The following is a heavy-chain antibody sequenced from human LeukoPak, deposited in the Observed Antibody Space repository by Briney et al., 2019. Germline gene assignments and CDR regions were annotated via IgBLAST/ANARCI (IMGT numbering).Heavy chain of an antibody. CDR1: GFTFSSYA. D-gene: IGHD3-10*01. CDR2: ISGSGGST. V-gene: IGHV3-23*01. CDR3: AKIRGITMVRGVIFDY. Sequence: GGSLRLSCVASGFTFSSYAMSWVRQPPGKGLEWVSAISGSGGSTYYADSVKGRFTISRDNSKNTLYLQMNSLRAEDTAVYYCAKIRGITMVRGVIFDYWGQGTLVTVSS. J-gene: IGHJ4*02.